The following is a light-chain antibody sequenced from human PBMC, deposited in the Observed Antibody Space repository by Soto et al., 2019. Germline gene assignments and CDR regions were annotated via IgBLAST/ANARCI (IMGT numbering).Light chain of an antibody. V-gene: IGKV3-11*01. J-gene: IGKJ2*01. CDR3: RQRNNMPYT. Sequence: EIVLTQSPVTMSLSPGDRATLSCRASQSVSNSLAWFQQKPGQAPRLLIYDTSNRATGIPARFSGSGSGTDFSLLISSQEPEDCAANYCRQRNNMPYTFGQGTRLEIK. CDR1: QSVSNS. CDR2: DTS.